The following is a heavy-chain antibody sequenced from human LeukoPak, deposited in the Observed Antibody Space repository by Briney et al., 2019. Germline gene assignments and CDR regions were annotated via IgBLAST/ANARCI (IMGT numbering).Heavy chain of an antibody. J-gene: IGHJ4*02. CDR1: GFTFSNYA. Sequence: GGSLRLSCVASGFTFSNYAMSWVRQAPGKGLGWVSAISNTGGSTYYADSVKGRFTISRDNSKNTVYLQMNSLRAEDTALSYCARDYASGTYFDYWGQGTLVTVSS. V-gene: IGHV3-23*01. D-gene: IGHD1-26*01. CDR2: ISNTGGST. CDR3: ARDYASGTYFDY.